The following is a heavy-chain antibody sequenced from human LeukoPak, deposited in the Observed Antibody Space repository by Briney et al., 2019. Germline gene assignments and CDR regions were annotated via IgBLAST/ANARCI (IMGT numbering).Heavy chain of an antibody. CDR3: ARSLDTAMVGGFDP. Sequence: ASVKVSCKASGYTFTCYYMHWVRQAPGQGLEWMGWINPNSGGTNYAQKFQGRVTMTRDTSISTAYMELSRLRSDDTAVYYCARSLDTAMVGGFDPWGQGTLVTVSS. J-gene: IGHJ5*02. CDR2: INPNSGGT. D-gene: IGHD5-18*01. CDR1: GYTFTCYY. V-gene: IGHV1-2*02.